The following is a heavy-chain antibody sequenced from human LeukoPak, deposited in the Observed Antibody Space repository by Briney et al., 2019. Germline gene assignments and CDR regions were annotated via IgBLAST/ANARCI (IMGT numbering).Heavy chain of an antibody. CDR3: ARILYGAQYWYFDL. D-gene: IGHD4-17*01. Sequence: SETLSLTCTVSGGSIYGGGYYWSWIRQPPGKGLEWIGYIYHSGTTYYNPSLKSRVTISIDRSKNQFSLKLSSVTAADTAVYYCARILYGAQYWYFDLWGRGTLVTVSS. V-gene: IGHV4-30-2*01. CDR2: IYHSGTT. CDR1: GGSIYGGGYY. J-gene: IGHJ2*01.